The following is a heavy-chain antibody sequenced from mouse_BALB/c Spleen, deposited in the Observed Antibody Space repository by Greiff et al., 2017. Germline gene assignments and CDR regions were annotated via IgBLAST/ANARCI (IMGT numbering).Heavy chain of an antibody. Sequence: QVQLKQSGAELARPGASVKMSCKASGYTFTSYTMHWVKQRPGQGLEWIGYINPSSGYTNYNQKFKDKATLTADKSSSTAYMQLSSLTSEDSAVYYCARRDRYWYFDVWGAGTTVTVSS. V-gene: IGHV1-4*01. CDR1: GYTFTSYT. J-gene: IGHJ1*01. CDR2: INPSSGYT. CDR3: ARRDRYWYFDV. D-gene: IGHD2-14*01.